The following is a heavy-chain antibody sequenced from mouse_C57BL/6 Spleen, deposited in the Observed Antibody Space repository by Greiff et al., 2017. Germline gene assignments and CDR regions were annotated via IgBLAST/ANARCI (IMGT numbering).Heavy chain of an antibody. CDR2: LHPNSGST. Sequence: QVHLQQPGAELVKPGASVKLSCKASGYTFTSSWMNWVKQRPGQGLEWIGMLHPNSGSTNYNEKFKSKATLTGDKSSSAAYMHLSSLTSEDSAVYFCARGTGTGYWYFDVGGTGTTVTVSS. V-gene: IGHV1-64*01. J-gene: IGHJ1*03. CDR1: GYTFTSSW. CDR3: ARGTGTGYWYFDV. D-gene: IGHD4-1*01.